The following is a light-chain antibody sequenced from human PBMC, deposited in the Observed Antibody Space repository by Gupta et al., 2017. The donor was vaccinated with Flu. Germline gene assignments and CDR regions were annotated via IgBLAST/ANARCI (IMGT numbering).Light chain of an antibody. CDR2: SAS. Sequence: PSSVSASVGDRVTITCRASHDIDFWLAWYQQKPGKAPKLLIYSASKLQREVPSRFSGSGSGTDFTLTISSLQPEDFATYYCQQAYSFPRTFGQGTKVEVK. CDR1: HDIDFW. CDR3: QQAYSFPRT. V-gene: IGKV1-12*01. J-gene: IGKJ1*01.